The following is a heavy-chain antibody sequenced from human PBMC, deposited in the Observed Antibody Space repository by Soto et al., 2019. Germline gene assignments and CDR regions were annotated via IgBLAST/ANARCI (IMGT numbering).Heavy chain of an antibody. Sequence: QVQLVQSGAEVKKPGASVKVSCKASGYTFTSYAMHRVRQAPGQRLEWMGWINAGNGNTKYSQKFQGRVTITRDTSASTAYIELSSLRSEDTAVYYCARDDSWSGYFYWGQGTLVTVSS. V-gene: IGHV1-3*01. CDR3: ARDDSWSGYFY. CDR2: INAGNGNT. D-gene: IGHD3-3*01. CDR1: GYTFTSYA. J-gene: IGHJ4*02.